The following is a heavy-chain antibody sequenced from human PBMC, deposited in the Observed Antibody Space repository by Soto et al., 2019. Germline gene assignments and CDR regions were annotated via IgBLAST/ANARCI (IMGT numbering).Heavy chain of an antibody. Sequence: QLQLQESGPGLVKPSETLALTCSVSGDSINSDNYYWGWLRQPPGKGLEWIGSNDYRGNTYYNPSLKTRVTISLDKCTSQYSLRLNPVTAADSAVYFCARLEGLATISYYFDYWGQGTLVTVSS. CDR2: NDYRGNT. D-gene: IGHD3-3*01. CDR3: ARLEGLATISYYFDY. CDR1: GDSINSDNYY. V-gene: IGHV4-39*01. J-gene: IGHJ4*02.